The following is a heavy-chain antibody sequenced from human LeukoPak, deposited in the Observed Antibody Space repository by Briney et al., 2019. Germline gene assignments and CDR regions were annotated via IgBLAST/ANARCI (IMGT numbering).Heavy chain of an antibody. CDR2: ISGSGGST. CDR3: ARAGSYCASTICFTYFDN. J-gene: IGHJ4*02. CDR1: GFTFSSYA. V-gene: IGHV3-23*01. Sequence: GGSLRLSCAASGFTFSSYAMSWVRQAPGKGLEWVSAISGSGGSTYYADSVKGRFTFSRDNAKNTLYLQMNSLRAEDTAVYFCARAGSYCASTICFTYFDNWGQGALVTVSS. D-gene: IGHD2-2*02.